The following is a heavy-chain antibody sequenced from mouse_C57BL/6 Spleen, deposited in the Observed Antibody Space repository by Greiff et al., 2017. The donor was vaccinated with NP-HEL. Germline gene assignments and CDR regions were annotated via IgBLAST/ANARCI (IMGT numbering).Heavy chain of an antibody. CDR1: GYTFTSYW. D-gene: IGHD1-1*01. Sequence: QVQLQQPGAELVRPGSSVKLSCKASGYTFTSYWMDWVKQRPGQGLEWIGNIYPSDSETHYNQKFKDKATLTVDKSSSTAYMQLSSLTSEDSAVYYCATRVGMTTVVAPYCDYWGQGTTLTVSS. CDR2: IYPSDSET. V-gene: IGHV1-61*01. J-gene: IGHJ2*01. CDR3: ATRVGMTTVVAPYCDY.